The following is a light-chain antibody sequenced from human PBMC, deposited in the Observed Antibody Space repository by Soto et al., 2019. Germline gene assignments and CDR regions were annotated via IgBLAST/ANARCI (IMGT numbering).Light chain of an antibody. CDR2: DVS. V-gene: IGLV2-11*01. CDR1: SSDVGDYNY. J-gene: IGLJ7*01. Sequence: QSALAQPRSVSGSPGQSVAISCTGTSSDVGDYNYVSWYQQHPGKAPKLMIYDVSARPSGVPNRFSGSKSGNTASLTISGLQTEDEADYYCCSYAGSYTLVFGGGTQLTV. CDR3: CSYAGSYTLV.